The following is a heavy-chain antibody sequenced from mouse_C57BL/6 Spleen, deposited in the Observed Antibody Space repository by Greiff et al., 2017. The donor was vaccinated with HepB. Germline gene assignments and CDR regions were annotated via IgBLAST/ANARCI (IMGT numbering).Heavy chain of an antibody. V-gene: IGHV1-55*01. CDR2: IYPGSGST. D-gene: IGHD2-1*01. CDR1: GYTFTSYW. Sequence: VQLQQPGAELVKPGASVKMSCKASGYTFTSYWITWVKQRPGQGLEWIGDIYPGSGSTNYNEKFKSKATLTVDTSSSTAYMQLSSLTSEDSAVYYCAREEVYGNSSFDYWGQGTTLTVSS. CDR3: AREEVYGNSSFDY. J-gene: IGHJ2*01.